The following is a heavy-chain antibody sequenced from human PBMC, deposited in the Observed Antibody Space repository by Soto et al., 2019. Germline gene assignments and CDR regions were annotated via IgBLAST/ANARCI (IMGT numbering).Heavy chain of an antibody. CDR2: ISYDGSTR. D-gene: IGHD6-19*01. Sequence: QVQLVESGGGVVQPGRSLRLSCAASGFTFSTNAMHWVRQAPGKGLEWVAVISYDGSTRYYADSMKGRFTISRDNSKNTLYPQMNNLRAEDTAVYYCAKQFSGWSYYFDYWGQGTLVTVSS. V-gene: IGHV3-30-3*02. CDR1: GFTFSTNA. J-gene: IGHJ4*02. CDR3: AKQFSGWSYYFDY.